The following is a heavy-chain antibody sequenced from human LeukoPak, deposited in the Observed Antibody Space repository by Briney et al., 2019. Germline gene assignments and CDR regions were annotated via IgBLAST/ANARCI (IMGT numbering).Heavy chain of an antibody. Sequence: SETLSLTFTVSGGSISSYYWSWIRQPPGKGLEWIGYIYYSGSTNYNPSLKSRVTMSVDTSKNQFSLKLSSVTAADTAVYYCARLFNYYFDYWAREPWSPSPQ. J-gene: IGHJ4*02. CDR3: ARLFNYYFDY. V-gene: IGHV4-59*01. CDR1: GGSISSYY. D-gene: IGHD1-1*01. CDR2: IYYSGST.